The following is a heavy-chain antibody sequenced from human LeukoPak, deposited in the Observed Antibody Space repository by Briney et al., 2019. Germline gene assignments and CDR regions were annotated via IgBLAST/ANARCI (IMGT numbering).Heavy chain of an antibody. D-gene: IGHD3-22*01. CDR2: INWNGGST. V-gene: IGHV3-20*04. Sequence: GGSLRLSCAASGFTFDDYGMSWVRQAPGKGLEWVSGINWNGGSTGYADSVKGRFTISRDNAKNSLYLQMNSLRAEDTALYYCARDQKRRRITMIVVPDYWGQGALVTVSS. CDR1: GFTFDDYG. J-gene: IGHJ4*02. CDR3: ARDQKRRRITMIVVPDY.